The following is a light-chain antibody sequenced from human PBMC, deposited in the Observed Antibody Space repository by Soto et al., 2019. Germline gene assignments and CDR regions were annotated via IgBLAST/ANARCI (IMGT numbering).Light chain of an antibody. J-gene: IGLJ2*01. V-gene: IGLV2-14*03. CDR3: TSYTSSSTVV. Sequence: QSVLTQPASVSWSPGQSITISCTGTSSDVGLYNYVSWYQQHPGKAPKLMIYDVSNRPSGVSNRFSGSKSGNTASLTISGLQAEDESDYYCTSYTSSSTVVFGGGTKLTVL. CDR1: SSDVGLYNY. CDR2: DVS.